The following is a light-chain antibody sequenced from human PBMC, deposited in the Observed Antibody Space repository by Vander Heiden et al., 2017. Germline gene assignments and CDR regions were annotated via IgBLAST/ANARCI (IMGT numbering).Light chain of an antibody. CDR3: MQALQTPPFT. CDR1: QSLLHSNGYSY. J-gene: IGKJ3*01. CDR2: LGS. V-gene: IGKV2-28*01. Sequence: DLVMTQSPLSLPVTPGEPAYISCRSRQSLLHSNGYSYLDGYQQKPGQTPQLLIYLGSNRSSGVPDRFSSSGSGADFTLKISRVEAEDVGVYYCMQALQTPPFTFGPGTKVDIK.